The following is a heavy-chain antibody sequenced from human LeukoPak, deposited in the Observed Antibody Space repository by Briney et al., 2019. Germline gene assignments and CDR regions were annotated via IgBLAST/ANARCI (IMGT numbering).Heavy chain of an antibody. Sequence: GGSLRLSCAASGFTFSIYAMSWVRQAPGKGLEWVSAISGSGGSTYYADSVKGRFTISRDNSKNTLYLQMNSLRAEDTAVYYCAKVEQQLVLSPVDWAYYFDYWGQGTLVTVSS. J-gene: IGHJ4*02. CDR2: ISGSGGST. D-gene: IGHD6-13*01. CDR3: AKVEQQLVLSPVDWAYYFDY. V-gene: IGHV3-23*01. CDR1: GFTFSIYA.